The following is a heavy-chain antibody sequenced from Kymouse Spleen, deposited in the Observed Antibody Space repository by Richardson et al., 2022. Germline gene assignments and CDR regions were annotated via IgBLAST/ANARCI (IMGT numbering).Heavy chain of an antibody. J-gene: IGHJ3*02. V-gene: IGHV3-48*02. CDR1: GFTFSSYS. CDR2: ISSSSSTI. D-gene: IGHD3-9*01. CDR3: AREVLTGYPDAFDI. Sequence: EVQLVESGGGLVQPGGSLRLSCAASGFTFSSYSMNWVRQAPGKGLEWVSYISSSSSTIYYADSVKGRFTISRDNAKNSLYLQMNSLRDEDTAVYYCAREVLTGYPDAFDIWGQGTMVTVSS.